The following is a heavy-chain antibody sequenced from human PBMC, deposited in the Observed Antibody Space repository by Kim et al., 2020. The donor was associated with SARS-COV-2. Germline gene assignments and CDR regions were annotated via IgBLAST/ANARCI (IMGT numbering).Heavy chain of an antibody. V-gene: IGHV6-1*01. D-gene: IGHD4-17*01. J-gene: IGHJ4*02. CDR3: ARDGYGDYYFDY. Sequence: SQTLSLTCAISGDSVSNNGAAWNWIRQSPSRGLEWLGRTYYRSRWYNDYAVSVKSRITINPDTSRNQFSLQLNSVTPEDTAVYYCARDGYGDYYFDYWGQGTLVTVSS. CDR2: TYYRSRWYN. CDR1: GDSVSNNGAA.